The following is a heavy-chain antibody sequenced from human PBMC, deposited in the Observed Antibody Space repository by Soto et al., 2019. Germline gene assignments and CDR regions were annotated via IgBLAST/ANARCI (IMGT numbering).Heavy chain of an antibody. CDR1: GLSVSNNH. V-gene: IGHV3-53*01. D-gene: IGHD1-1*01. J-gene: IGHJ4*02. CDR3: AGRLTTAASLEY. Sequence: VQLVESGGGLIQPGGSLRLSCAASGLSVSNNHMTWVRQAPGKGLEWVSLIHGGGSAYYADSVKGRFTISRDNSKNTLYLQMDSLRAEDTAIYYCAGRLTTAASLEYWGQGTLVTVSS. CDR2: IHGGGSA.